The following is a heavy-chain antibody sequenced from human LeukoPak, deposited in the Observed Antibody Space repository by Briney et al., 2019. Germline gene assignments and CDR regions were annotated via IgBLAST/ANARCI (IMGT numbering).Heavy chain of an antibody. CDR3: AKEVVVVITTPTEAGFDY. J-gene: IGHJ4*02. Sequence: PGGSLRLSCVASGFTFSSNWMSWVRQAPGKGLEWVSAISGSGGSTYYADSVKGRFTISRDNSKNTLYLQMNSLRAEDTAVYYCAKEVVVVITTPTEAGFDYWGQGTLVTVSS. D-gene: IGHD3-22*01. V-gene: IGHV3-23*01. CDR1: GFTFSSNW. CDR2: ISGSGGST.